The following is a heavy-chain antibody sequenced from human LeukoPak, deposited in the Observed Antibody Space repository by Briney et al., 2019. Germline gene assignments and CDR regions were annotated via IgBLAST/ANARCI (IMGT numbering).Heavy chain of an antibody. CDR1: GYTFTSYD. D-gene: IGHD6-19*01. CDR2: MNPNSGNT. CDR3: ARAPSSGWYGYYFDY. V-gene: IGHV1-8*01. Sequence: ASVKVSCKASGYTFTSYDINWVRQATGQGLEWMGWMNPNSGNTGYAQKFQGRVTMTRDMSTSTVYMELSSLRSEDTAVYYCARAPSSGWYGYYFDYWGQGTLVTVSS. J-gene: IGHJ4*02.